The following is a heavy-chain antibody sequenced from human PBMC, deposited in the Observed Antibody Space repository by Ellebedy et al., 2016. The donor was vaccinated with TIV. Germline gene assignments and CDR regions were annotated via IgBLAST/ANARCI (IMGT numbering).Heavy chain of an antibody. Sequence: GGSLRLSCVASGFTFRTYDMHWVRQTTGKGLEWVSVIGTAGDTYYPGSVKGRFTISRENAKNSLYLQMNSLRAEDTAVYYCARVRFGDTAVDYWGQGTLVTVSS. CDR2: IGTAGDT. J-gene: IGHJ4*03. V-gene: IGHV3-13*01. CDR3: ARVRFGDTAVDY. CDR1: GFTFRTYD. D-gene: IGHD3-16*01.